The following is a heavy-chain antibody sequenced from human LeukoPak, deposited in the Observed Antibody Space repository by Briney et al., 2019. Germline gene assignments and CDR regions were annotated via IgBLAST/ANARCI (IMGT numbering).Heavy chain of an antibody. D-gene: IGHD6-13*01. J-gene: IGHJ4*02. CDR2: INAGNGNT. V-gene: IGHV1-3*01. CDR1: GYTFTSYA. Sequence: ASVKVSCKASGYTFTSYAMHWVRQAPGQRLEWMGWINAGNGNTKYSQKLQGRVTMTTDTSTSTVHMELRSLRSDDTAVYYCARDRSSWYDYWGQGTLVTVSS. CDR3: ARDRSSWYDY.